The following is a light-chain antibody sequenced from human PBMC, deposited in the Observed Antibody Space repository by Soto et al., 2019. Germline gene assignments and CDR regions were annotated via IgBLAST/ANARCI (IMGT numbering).Light chain of an antibody. V-gene: IGKV3-20*01. CDR2: GAS. CDR3: QQYGNSPLIS. J-gene: IGKJ5*01. CDR1: QTVSITY. Sequence: PGETAALSCRASQTVSITYLTWYQQKPGQAPRLLIFGASKRATGIPDRFSGSGSGRDFTLTISGLEPEDFAVYYCQQYGNSPLISFGQGTRLETK.